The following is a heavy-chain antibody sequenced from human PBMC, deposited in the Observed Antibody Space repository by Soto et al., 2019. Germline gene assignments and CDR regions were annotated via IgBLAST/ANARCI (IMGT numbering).Heavy chain of an antibody. D-gene: IGHD6-6*01. CDR1: GYTFTSYG. CDR2: ISAYNGNT. Sequence: ASVKVSCKASGYTFTSYGISWVRQAPGQGLEWMGWISAYNGNTNYAQKLQGRVTMTTDTSTSTAYMELRSLRSDDTAVYYCARELWMWSSSSSSAFDIWGQGTMVT. CDR3: ARELWMWSSSSSSAFDI. V-gene: IGHV1-18*01. J-gene: IGHJ3*02.